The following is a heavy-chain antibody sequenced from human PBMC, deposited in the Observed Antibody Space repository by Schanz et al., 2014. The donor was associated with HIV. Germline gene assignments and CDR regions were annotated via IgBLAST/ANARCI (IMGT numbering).Heavy chain of an antibody. Sequence: QVLESGGGLVQTGGSLRLSCVASGFTFSDFSMNWVRRAPGKGLEWVSGIGGSRGGTYYADSVKGRFTISRDNSKNTLYLQMNSLRVEDTAVYYCAKMARSVAANTNFDYWGQGTLVTVSS. CDR1: GFTFSDFS. CDR2: IGGSRGGT. D-gene: IGHD6-19*01. J-gene: IGHJ4*02. CDR3: AKMARSVAANTNFDY. V-gene: IGHV3-23*01.